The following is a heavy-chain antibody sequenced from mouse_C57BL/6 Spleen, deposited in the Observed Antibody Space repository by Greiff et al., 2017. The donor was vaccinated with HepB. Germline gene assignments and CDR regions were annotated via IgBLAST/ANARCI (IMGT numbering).Heavy chain of an antibody. CDR3: ATLYYYGSRYFDD. J-gene: IGHJ2*01. CDR1: GYTFTSYW. V-gene: IGHV1-69*01. Sequence: QVQLQQPGAELVMPGASVKLSCKASGYTFTSYWMHWVKQRPGQGLEWIGEIDPSDSYTNYNQKFKGKSTLTVDKSSSTGYMQLSSLTSEDSAVYYCATLYYYGSRYFDDWGQGTTRTVSS. D-gene: IGHD1-1*01. CDR2: IDPSDSYT.